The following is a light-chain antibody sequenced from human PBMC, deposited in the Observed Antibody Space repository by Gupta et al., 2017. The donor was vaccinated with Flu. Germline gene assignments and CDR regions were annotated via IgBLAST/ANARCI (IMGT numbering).Light chain of an antibody. CDR2: AAS. V-gene: IGKV2-28*01. J-gene: IGKJ3*01. CDR1: QCLLDSNVYYD. CDR3: MQDLKSPRT. Sequence: VTRGATASSACSSSQCLLDSNVYYDSDWDLQKPGQSPKLLIYAASNRASGVPYRFSGSGSGTDFTLTISIVQPEDVGVYYCMQDLKSPRTFGRGTKVEI.